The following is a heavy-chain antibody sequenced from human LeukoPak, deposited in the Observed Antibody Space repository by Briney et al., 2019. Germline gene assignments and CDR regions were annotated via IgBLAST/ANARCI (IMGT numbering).Heavy chain of an antibody. CDR1: GFTFISDG. D-gene: IGHD3-22*01. CDR2: IWFDGSNK. Sequence: QPGGSLRLSCAASGFTFISDGTHGVRQAPGKGLWRGAFIWFDGSNKYYADSVKGRFTISRENIKNTLYLQMNSLRAEDTAVYYCAKRSNYYDSSGSSFDYWGQGTLVTVSS. CDR3: AKRSNYYDSSGSSFDY. J-gene: IGHJ4*02. V-gene: IGHV3-30*02.